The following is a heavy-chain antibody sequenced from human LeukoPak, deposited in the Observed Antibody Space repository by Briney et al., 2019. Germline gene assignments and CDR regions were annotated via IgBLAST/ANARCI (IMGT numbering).Heavy chain of an antibody. J-gene: IGHJ4*02. V-gene: IGHV4-39*01. CDR2: IYYSGST. D-gene: IGHD5-18*01. CDR3: ASGYSYSFLFIH. CDR1: GGSISSSSYY. Sequence: SETLSLTCTVSGGSISSSSYYWGWIRQPPGKGLEWIGSIYYSGSTYYNPSLKSRVTISVDTSKNQFSLKLSSVTAADTAVYYCASGYSYSFLFIHWGQGTLVTVSS.